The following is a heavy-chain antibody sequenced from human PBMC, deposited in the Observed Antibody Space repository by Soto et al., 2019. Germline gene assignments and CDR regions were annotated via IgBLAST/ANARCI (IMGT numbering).Heavy chain of an antibody. J-gene: IGHJ4*02. CDR2: ISSSSSYI. Sequence: GGSLRLSCAASGFTFSSYSMNWVRQAPGKGLEWVSSISSSSSYIYYADSVKGRFTISRDNAKNSLYLQMNSLRAEDTAVYYCASESIVVVVAAPSFDYWGQGTLVTVSS. CDR3: ASESIVVVVAAPSFDY. CDR1: GFTFSSYS. V-gene: IGHV3-21*01. D-gene: IGHD2-15*01.